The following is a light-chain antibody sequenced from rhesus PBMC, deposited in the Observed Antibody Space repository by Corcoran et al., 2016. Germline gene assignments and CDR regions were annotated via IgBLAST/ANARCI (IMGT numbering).Light chain of an antibody. CDR1: EDVNNY. Sequence: DIQMTQSPSSLSASVGDRVTITCRASEDVNNYLNWYQQKPGKAPKLLIYKASTLQSGVPSRFSGSGSGTDLTLTISNLQPEDIATYYCQQHDTSPWTFGQGTKVEI. V-gene: IGKV1-74*01. CDR2: KAS. CDR3: QQHDTSPWT. J-gene: IGKJ1*01.